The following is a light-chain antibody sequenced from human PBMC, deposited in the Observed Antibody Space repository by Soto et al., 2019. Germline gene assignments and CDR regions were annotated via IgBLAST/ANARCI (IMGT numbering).Light chain of an antibody. V-gene: IGKV1-5*03. J-gene: IGKJ1*01. Sequence: DIQMTQSPSTLSASVGDRVTITCRASQSISSWLAWYQQKPGKAPKLLIYKASSLESGVPSRFSGSGSGTEFTLSISSLHPDSFATYYCQLYNSYSWTFGQGTKVEIK. CDR3: QLYNSYSWT. CDR2: KAS. CDR1: QSISSW.